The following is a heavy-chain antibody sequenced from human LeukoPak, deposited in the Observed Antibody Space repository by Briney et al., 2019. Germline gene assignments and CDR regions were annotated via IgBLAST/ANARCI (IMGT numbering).Heavy chain of an antibody. J-gene: IGHJ4*02. D-gene: IGHD3-10*01. CDR1: GGSFSGYY. V-gene: IGHV4-34*01. CDR3: ARGGEYGSGSYYKY. CDR2: INHSGST. Sequence: SETLSLTCAVYGGSFSGYYWSWIRRPPGKGLEWIGEINHSGSTNYNPSLKSRVTISVDTSKNQFSLKLSSVTAADTAVYYCARGGEYGSGSYYKYWGQGTLVTVSS.